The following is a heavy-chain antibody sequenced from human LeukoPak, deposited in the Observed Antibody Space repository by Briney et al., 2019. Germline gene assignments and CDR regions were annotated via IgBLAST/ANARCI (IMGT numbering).Heavy chain of an antibody. CDR1: GFTFSSYS. D-gene: IGHD3-22*01. J-gene: IGHJ4*02. V-gene: IGHV3-21*01. CDR3: ARDPEYYDSSGYGDY. CDR2: ISSSSSYI. Sequence: AGGSLRLSCAASGFTFSSYSMNWVRQAPGKGLEWVSSISSSSSYIYYADSVKGRFTISRDNAKNSLYLQMNSLRAEDTAVYYCARDPEYYDSSGYGDYWVQGSLVTVSS.